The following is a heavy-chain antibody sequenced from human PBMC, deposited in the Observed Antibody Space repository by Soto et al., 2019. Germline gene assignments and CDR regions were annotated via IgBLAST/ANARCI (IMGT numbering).Heavy chain of an antibody. Sequence: PGGSLRLSCAASGFTFSSYAMSWVRQAPGKGLEWVSAISGSGGSTYYADSVKGRFTISRDNSKNTLYLQMNSLRAEDTAVYYCAKGVMESAYYYYYGMDVWGQGTTVTVSS. CDR2: ISGSGGST. J-gene: IGHJ6*02. CDR1: GFTFSSYA. CDR3: AKGVMESAYYYYYGMDV. D-gene: IGHD2-21*01. V-gene: IGHV3-23*01.